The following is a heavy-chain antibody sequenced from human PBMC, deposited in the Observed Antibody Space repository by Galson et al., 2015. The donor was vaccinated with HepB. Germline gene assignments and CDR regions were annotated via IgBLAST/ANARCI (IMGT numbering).Heavy chain of an antibody. CDR1: GYTFTTYG. J-gene: IGHJ4*02. CDR2: ISGHNGDT. Sequence: SVKVSCKASGYTFTTYGISWVRQAPGQGLEWLGAISGHNGDTNYAQNLQGRVTMTTDTSTSTAYMELRSLRSDDTAVYYCARVRGYASGRIRFDYWGQGTLVTVSS. V-gene: IGHV1-18*04. CDR3: ARVRGYASGRIRFDY. D-gene: IGHD3-10*01.